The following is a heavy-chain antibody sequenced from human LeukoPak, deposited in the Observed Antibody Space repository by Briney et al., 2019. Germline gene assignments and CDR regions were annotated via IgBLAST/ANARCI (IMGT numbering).Heavy chain of an antibody. V-gene: IGHV4-4*07. CDR3: ARGSPDYHQNAFDI. CDR1: GGSISSYY. CDR2: IYTSGST. Sequence: SETLSLTCTVSGGSISSYYWSWIRQPAGKGLEWIGRIYTSGSTNYNPSLKSRVTMSVDTSKNQFSLKPSSVTAADTAVYYCARGSPDYHQNAFDIWGQGTMVTVSS. D-gene: IGHD4/OR15-4a*01. J-gene: IGHJ3*02.